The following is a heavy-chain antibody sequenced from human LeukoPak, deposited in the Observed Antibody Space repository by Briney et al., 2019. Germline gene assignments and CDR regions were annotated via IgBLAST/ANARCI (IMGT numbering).Heavy chain of an antibody. Sequence: PSETLSLTCTVSVGSISSYFWSWIRQPLGKGLEWIGYIYYSGSTNYNPSLKSRVTISVDTSKNQFSLRLTSVTAADTAVYYCARGGSYYDFWSGYYDYYYYMDVWGKGTTVTVSS. D-gene: IGHD3-3*01. CDR1: VGSISSYF. J-gene: IGHJ6*03. V-gene: IGHV4-59*01. CDR2: IYYSGST. CDR3: ARGGSYYDFWSGYYDYYYYMDV.